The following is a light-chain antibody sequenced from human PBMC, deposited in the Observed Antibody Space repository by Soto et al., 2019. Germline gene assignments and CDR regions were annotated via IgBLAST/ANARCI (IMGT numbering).Light chain of an antibody. V-gene: IGLV2-14*01. Sequence: QSALTQPASVSGSPGQSITISCTGTSSDVGGYNYVSWYQQHPGKAPKLMIYEVSNRPSGVSNRFSGSTSGNTASLTISGLQDEDEADYYCSSYTSSSTRVVFGGGTQLTVL. CDR1: SSDVGGYNY. CDR3: SSYTSSSTRVV. J-gene: IGLJ2*01. CDR2: EVS.